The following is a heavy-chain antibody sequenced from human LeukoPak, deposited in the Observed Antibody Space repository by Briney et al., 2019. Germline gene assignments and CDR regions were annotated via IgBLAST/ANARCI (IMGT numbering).Heavy chain of an antibody. V-gene: IGHV3-49*04. CDR3: TSCSSISCYTFDFDY. J-gene: IGHJ4*02. CDR1: GFTFGDYA. D-gene: IGHD2-2*02. CDR2: IRSKAYGGTT. Sequence: GRSLRLSCTASGFTFGDYAMSWVRQAPGKGREWVGFIRSKAYGGTTEYAASVKGRYTISRDDSKSIAYLQMNSLKTEDTAVYYCTSCSSISCYTFDFDYWGQGTLVTVSS.